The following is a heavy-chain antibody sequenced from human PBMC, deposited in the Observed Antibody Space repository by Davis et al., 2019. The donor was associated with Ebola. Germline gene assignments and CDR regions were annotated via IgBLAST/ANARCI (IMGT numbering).Heavy chain of an antibody. CDR2: IWYDGSNK. V-gene: IGHV3-33*06. D-gene: IGHD3-22*01. J-gene: IGHJ3*02. CDR1: GFTFSSYG. CDR3: ANGDMIFAFDI. Sequence: GESLKISCAASGFTFSSYGMHWVRQAPGKGLEWVAVIWYDGSNKYYADSVKGRFTISRDNSKNTLYLQMNSLRAEDTAVYYCANGDMIFAFDIWGQGTMVTVSS.